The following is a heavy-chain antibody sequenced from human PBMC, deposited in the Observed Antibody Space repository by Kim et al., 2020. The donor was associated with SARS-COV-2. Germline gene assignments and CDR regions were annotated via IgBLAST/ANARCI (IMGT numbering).Heavy chain of an antibody. V-gene: IGHV4-4*07. D-gene: IGHD2-8*01. J-gene: IGHJ4*02. Sequence: NYNPALKSRVTMSVDTSKNQVCLKLSSVTAADTAVYYCARAAWSTYYFDYWGQGTLVTVSS. CDR3: ARAAWSTYYFDY.